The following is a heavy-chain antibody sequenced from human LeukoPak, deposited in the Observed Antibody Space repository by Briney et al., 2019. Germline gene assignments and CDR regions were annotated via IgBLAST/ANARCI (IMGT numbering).Heavy chain of an antibody. CDR1: GGSISSYY. V-gene: IGHV4-34*01. Sequence: SETLSLTCTVSGGSISSYYWSWIRQPPGKGLEWIGEINHSGSTNYNPSLKSRVTISVDTSKNQFSLKLSSVTAADTAVYYCARRPGYCSSTSCYVRSLTGFDYWGQGTLVTVSS. J-gene: IGHJ4*02. D-gene: IGHD2-2*01. CDR2: INHSGST. CDR3: ARRPGYCSSTSCYVRSLTGFDY.